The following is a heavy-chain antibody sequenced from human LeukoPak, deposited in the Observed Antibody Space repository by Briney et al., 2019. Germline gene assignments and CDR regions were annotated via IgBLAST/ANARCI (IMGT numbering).Heavy chain of an antibody. CDR2: INSDGSST. CDR3: TRDDGYNKVDY. V-gene: IGHV3-74*01. J-gene: IGHJ4*02. CDR1: GFTFSSYW. Sequence: PGGSLRLSCAASGFTFSSYWMHWVRQAPGEGLVWVSRINSDGSSTNYADSVKGRFTISRDNAKNTLYLQMNSLRAEDTAVYYCTRDDGYNKVDYWGQGTLVTVSS. D-gene: IGHD5-24*01.